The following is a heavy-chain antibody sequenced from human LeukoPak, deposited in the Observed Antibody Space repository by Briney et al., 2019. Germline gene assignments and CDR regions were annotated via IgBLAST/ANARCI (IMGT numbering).Heavy chain of an antibody. CDR3: ARGLGQTLHETDY. CDR1: GGSFSGYY. D-gene: IGHD3-10*01. Sequence: SETLSLTCAVYGGSFSGYYWSWIRQPPGKGLEWIGEINHSGSTNYNPSLKSRVTISVDTSKNQFSLKLSSVTAADTAVYYCARGLGQTLHETDYWGQGTLVTVSS. V-gene: IGHV4-34*01. J-gene: IGHJ4*02. CDR2: INHSGST.